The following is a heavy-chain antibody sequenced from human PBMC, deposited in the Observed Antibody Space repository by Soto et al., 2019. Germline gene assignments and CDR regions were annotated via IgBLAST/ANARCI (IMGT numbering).Heavy chain of an antibody. V-gene: IGHV1-69*13. CDR1: GGTFSSYA. Sequence: GASVKVSCKASGGTFSSYAISWVRQAPGQRLEWMGGIIPIFGTANYAQKFQGRVTITADESTSTAYMELSSLRSEDTAVYYCARDYDFWSGPGEGYYYGMDVWGQGTTVTVSS. CDR3: ARDYDFWSGPGEGYYYGMDV. CDR2: IIPIFGTA. D-gene: IGHD3-3*01. J-gene: IGHJ6*02.